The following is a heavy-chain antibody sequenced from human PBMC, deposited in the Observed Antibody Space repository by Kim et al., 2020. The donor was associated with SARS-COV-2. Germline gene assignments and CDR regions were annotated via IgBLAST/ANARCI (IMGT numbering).Heavy chain of an antibody. D-gene: IGHD3-22*01. V-gene: IGHV3-23*01. J-gene: IGHJ1*01. CDR1: GFTFSAYA. Sequence: GGSLRLSCAASGFTFSAYAMGWVRQAPGKGLEWVSGISGSDATTYYADSVKGRFIISRDNSKNTLHRQMNSLRAEDTAIYYCAKHFGSSGSEFHHWGQGTLVTVSS. CDR2: ISGSDATT. CDR3: AKHFGSSGSEFHH.